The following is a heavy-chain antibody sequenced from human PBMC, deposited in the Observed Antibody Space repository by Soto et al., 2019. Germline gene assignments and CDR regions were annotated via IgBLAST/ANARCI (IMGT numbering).Heavy chain of an antibody. CDR2: VYNSGST. CDR3: ARYRREAVAGYTLDN. Sequence: LSLTCTVSGGSISSNYWTWIRQPPGKGLEWIGYVYNSGSTNYNPSLKSRVTIPEDTSKSQFSLKVNSMTAADTAVYYCARYRREAVAGYTLDNWGQGILVTVSS. J-gene: IGHJ4*02. CDR1: GGSISSNY. D-gene: IGHD6-13*01. V-gene: IGHV4-59*01.